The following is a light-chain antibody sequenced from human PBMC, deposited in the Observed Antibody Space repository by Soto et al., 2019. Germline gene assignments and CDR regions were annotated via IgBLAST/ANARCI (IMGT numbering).Light chain of an antibody. CDR2: EGS. CDR3: TSYTRSTTYV. J-gene: IGLJ1*01. CDR1: SSDVGGYNL. V-gene: IGLV2-14*02. Sequence: QSALTQPASVSGSPGQSITISCTGTSSDVGGYNLVSWYQQHPGTAPKLMIFEGSKRPSGVSNRFSGSKSGNTASLTISGLQAEDEADYYCTSYTRSTTYVFGTGTKVTV.